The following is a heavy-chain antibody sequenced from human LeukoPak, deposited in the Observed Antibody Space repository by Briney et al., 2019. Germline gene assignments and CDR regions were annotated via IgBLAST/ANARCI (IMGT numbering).Heavy chain of an antibody. D-gene: IGHD5-12*01. CDR2: ISGSGGST. Sequence: QTGGSLRLSCAASGFTFSSYAMSWVRQAPGKGLEWVSAISGSGGSTYYADSVKGQFTISRDNSKNTLYLQMNSLRAEDTAVYYCAKTIRGVAMGYYWGQGTLVTVSS. CDR3: AKTIRGVAMGYY. CDR1: GFTFSSYA. V-gene: IGHV3-23*01. J-gene: IGHJ4*02.